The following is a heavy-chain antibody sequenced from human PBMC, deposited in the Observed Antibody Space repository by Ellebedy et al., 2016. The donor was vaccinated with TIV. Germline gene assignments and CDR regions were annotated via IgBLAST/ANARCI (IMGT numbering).Heavy chain of an antibody. V-gene: IGHV3-30*04. D-gene: IGHD3-3*01. CDR1: GFTFSSYA. CDR3: AKVRNDFWSGYYKAYYYYGMDV. J-gene: IGHJ6*02. Sequence: GESLKISCAASGFTFSSYAMHWVRQAPGKGLEWVAVISYDGSNKYYADSVKGRFTISRDNSKNTLYLQMNSLRAEDTAVYYCAKVRNDFWSGYYKAYYYYGMDVWGQGTTVTVSS. CDR2: ISYDGSNK.